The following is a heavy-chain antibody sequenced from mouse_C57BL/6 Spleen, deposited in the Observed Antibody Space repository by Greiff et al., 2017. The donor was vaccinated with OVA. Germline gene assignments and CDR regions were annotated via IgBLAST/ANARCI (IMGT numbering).Heavy chain of an antibody. Sequence: EVQLVESGGGLVKPGGSLKLSCAASGFTFSSYAMSWVRQTPEKRLEWVATISDGGSYTYYPDNVKGRFTISRDNAKNNLYLQMSHLKSEDTAMYDCARGRNIDYSNFFAYWGQGTLVTVSA. CDR1: GFTFSSYA. J-gene: IGHJ3*01. D-gene: IGHD2-5*01. CDR2: ISDGGSYT. CDR3: ARGRNIDYSNFFAY. V-gene: IGHV5-4*01.